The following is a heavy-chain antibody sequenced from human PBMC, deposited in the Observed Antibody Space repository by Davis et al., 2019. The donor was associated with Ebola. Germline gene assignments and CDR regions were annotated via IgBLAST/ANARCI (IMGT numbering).Heavy chain of an antibody. V-gene: IGHV3-23*01. J-gene: IGHJ3*02. CDR2: ISGSGGST. CDR1: GFTFSSYA. CDR3: AKPPNDYYDSSDAFDI. Sequence: PGGSLRLSCAASGFTFSSYAMSWVRQAPGKGLEWVSAISGSGGSTYYADSVKGRFTISRDNSKNTLYLQMNSLRAEDTAVYYCAKPPNDYYDSSDAFDIWGQGTIVTVSS. D-gene: IGHD3-22*01.